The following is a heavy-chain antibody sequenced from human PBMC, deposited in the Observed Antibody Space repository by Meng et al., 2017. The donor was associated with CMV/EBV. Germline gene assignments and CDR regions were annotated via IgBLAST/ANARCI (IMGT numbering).Heavy chain of an antibody. V-gene: IGHV3-53*01. J-gene: IGHJ5*02. CDR1: GFTVSSNY. CDR3: ARHSHIENWFDP. D-gene: IGHD2-15*01. CDR2: IYSGGST. Sequence: GGSLRLSCAASGFTVSSNYMSWVRQAPGKGLEWVSVIYSGGSTYYADSVKGRFTISRDNSKNTLYLQMNSLRAEDTAVYYCARHSHIENWFDPWGQGTLVTVSS.